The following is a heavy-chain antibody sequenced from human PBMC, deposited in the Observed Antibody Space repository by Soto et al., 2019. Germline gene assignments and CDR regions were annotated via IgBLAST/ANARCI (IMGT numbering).Heavy chain of an antibody. CDR2: ISYDGSNK. V-gene: IGHV3-30-3*01. CDR3: ASSVATMEPTNFDY. Sequence: GGSLRLSCAASGFTFSSYAMHWVRQAPGKGLEWVAVISYDGSNKYYADSVKGRFTISRDNSKNTLYLQMNSLRAEDTAVYYCASSVATMEPTNFDYWGQGTLVTVSS. D-gene: IGHD5-12*01. J-gene: IGHJ4*02. CDR1: GFTFSSYA.